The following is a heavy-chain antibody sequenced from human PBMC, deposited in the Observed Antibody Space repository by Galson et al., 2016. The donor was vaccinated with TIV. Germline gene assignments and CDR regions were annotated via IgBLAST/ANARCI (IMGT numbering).Heavy chain of an antibody. CDR1: GYTFTSYD. CDR3: ARGHLDYSDSSGFDWYFDL. D-gene: IGHD3-22*01. J-gene: IGHJ2*01. Sequence: SVKVSCKASGYTFTSYDIHWVRQATGQGLEWMGWMNPNSANTGFAQKFQGRVTMTRNTAITTAYMELRSLRSEATAVYYCARGHLDYSDSSGFDWYFDLWGRGTLLTVSP. CDR2: MNPNSANT. V-gene: IGHV1-8*01.